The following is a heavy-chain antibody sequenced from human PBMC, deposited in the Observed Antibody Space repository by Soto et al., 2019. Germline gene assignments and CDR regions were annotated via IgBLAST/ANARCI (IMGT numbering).Heavy chain of an antibody. CDR2: IYTGGSS. CDR1: GGSISSYY. CDR3: AKRVGGYFDY. J-gene: IGHJ4*02. D-gene: IGHD1-1*01. Sequence: PETLSLTCTVSGGSISSYYWPWVRQPAGKGLEWIGHIYTGGSSYYNPSLKSRVTMSVDTSKKQFSLKLSSLTAADTAVYYCAKRVGGYFDYWGQGTLVTVSS. V-gene: IGHV4-4*07.